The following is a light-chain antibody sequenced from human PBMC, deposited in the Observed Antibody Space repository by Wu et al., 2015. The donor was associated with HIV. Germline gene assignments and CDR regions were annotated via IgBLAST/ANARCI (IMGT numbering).Light chain of an antibody. Sequence: EIVLTQSPGTLSLSPGERATLSCRASQSVSSSYLAWYQQKPGQAPRLLISGASSRATGIPDRFSGSGSGTDFTLTISRLEPEDFAVYYCQQYGSSPPWTFGQGTKVEIK. J-gene: IGKJ1*01. CDR3: QQYGSSPPWT. CDR1: QSVSSSY. V-gene: IGKV3-20*01. CDR2: GAS.